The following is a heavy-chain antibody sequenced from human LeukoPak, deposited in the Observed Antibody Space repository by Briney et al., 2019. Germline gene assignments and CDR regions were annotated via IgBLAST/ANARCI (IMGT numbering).Heavy chain of an antibody. D-gene: IGHD6-19*01. CDR1: GYSFTSYW. CDR2: IYPGDSDT. V-gene: IGHV5-51*01. J-gene: IGHJ4*02. CDR3: ASLRYSSGWYFDY. Sequence: GESPKISCKGSGYSFTSYWIGWVRQMPGKGLEWMGIIYPGDSDTRYSPSFQGQVTISADKSISTAYLQWSSLKASDTAMYYCASLRYSSGWYFDYWGQGTLVTVSS.